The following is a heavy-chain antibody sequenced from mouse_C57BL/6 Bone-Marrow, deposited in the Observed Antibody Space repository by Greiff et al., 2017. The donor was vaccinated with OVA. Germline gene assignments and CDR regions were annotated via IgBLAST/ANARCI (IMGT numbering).Heavy chain of an antibody. CDR2: IHPNSGST. V-gene: IGHV1-64*01. J-gene: IGHJ1*03. CDR3: ARNWDWYFDV. Sequence: QVQLKQPGAELVKPGASVKLSCKASGYTFTSYWMHLVKQRPGQGLEWIGMIHPNSGSTNYNEKFKSKATLTVDKSSSTAYMQLSSLTSEDSAVYYCARNWDWYFDVWGTGTTVTVSS. D-gene: IGHD4-1*01. CDR1: GYTFTSYW.